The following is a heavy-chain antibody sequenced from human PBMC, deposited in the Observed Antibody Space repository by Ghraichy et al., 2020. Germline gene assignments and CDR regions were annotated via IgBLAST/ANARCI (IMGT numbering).Heavy chain of an antibody. V-gene: IGHV3-23*01. CDR3: AKTVTLGSSGI. J-gene: IGHJ3*02. CDR1: GFTFSSYA. CDR2: ISGSGGST. D-gene: IGHD4-23*01. Sequence: GGSLRLSCAASGFTFSSYAMSWVRQAPVKGLEWVSAISGSGGSTYYADSVKGRFTISRDNSKNTLYLQMNSLRAEDTAVYYCAKTVTLGSSGIWGQGTMVTVSS.